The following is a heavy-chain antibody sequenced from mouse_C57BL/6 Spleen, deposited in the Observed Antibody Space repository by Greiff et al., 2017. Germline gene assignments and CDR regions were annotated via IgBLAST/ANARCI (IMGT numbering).Heavy chain of an antibody. CDR2: ISDGGSYT. Sequence: EVKLVESGGGLVKPGGSLKLSCAASGFTFSSYAMSWVRQTPEKRLEWVATISDGGSYTYYPDNVKGRFTISRDNAKNHLYLQMSHLKSEDTAMYYCARDQRLFDYWGQGTTLTVSS. V-gene: IGHV5-4*01. J-gene: IGHJ2*01. CDR3: ARDQRLFDY. CDR1: GFTFSSYA.